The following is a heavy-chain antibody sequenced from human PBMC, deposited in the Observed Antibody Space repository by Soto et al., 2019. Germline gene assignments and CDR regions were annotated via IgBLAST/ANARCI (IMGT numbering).Heavy chain of an antibody. CDR1: GFTFSSYG. CDR2: IWYDGSNK. J-gene: IGHJ4*02. CDR3: ARDLTNYYDSSGDLGY. V-gene: IGHV3-33*01. Sequence: GGSLRLSCAASGFTFSSYGMHWVRQAPGKGLEWVAVIWYDGSNKYYADSVKGRFTISRDNSKNTLYLQMNSLRAEDTAVYYCARDLTNYYDSSGDLGYWGQGTLVTGYS. D-gene: IGHD3-22*01.